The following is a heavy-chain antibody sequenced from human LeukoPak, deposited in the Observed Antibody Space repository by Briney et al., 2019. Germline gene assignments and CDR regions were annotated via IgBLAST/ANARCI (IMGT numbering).Heavy chain of an antibody. V-gene: IGHV1-69*13. CDR3: ASPRPDWYCSSTSCYKRSLYYYYGMDV. CDR2: IIPIFGTA. D-gene: IGHD2-2*02. Sequence: GASVKVSCKASGGTFSSYAISWVRQAPGQGLEWMGGIIPIFGTANYAQKFQGRVTITADESTSTAYMELSSLRSEDTAVYYCASPRPDWYCSSTSCYKRSLYYYYGMDVWGQGTTVTVSS. CDR1: GGTFSSYA. J-gene: IGHJ6*02.